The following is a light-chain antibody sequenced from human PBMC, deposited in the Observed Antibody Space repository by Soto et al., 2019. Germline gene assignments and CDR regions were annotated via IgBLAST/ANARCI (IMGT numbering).Light chain of an antibody. CDR2: EVS. J-gene: IGLJ1*01. CDR1: SSDVGGYNY. Sequence: QSVLTQPASVSGSPGQSIAISCTGTSSDVGGYNYVSWYQQHPGKAPKLMISEVSNRPSGVSNRFSGSKSGNTASLTISGLQAEDEADYYCSSYTSSSTYVFGTETKLTVL. V-gene: IGLV2-14*01. CDR3: SSYTSSSTYV.